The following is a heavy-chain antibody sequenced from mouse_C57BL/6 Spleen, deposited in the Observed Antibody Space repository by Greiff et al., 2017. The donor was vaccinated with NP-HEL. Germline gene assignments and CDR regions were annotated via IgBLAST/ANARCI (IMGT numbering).Heavy chain of an antibody. Sequence: VQLQQSGAELVRPGTSVKVSCKASGYAFTNYLIEWVKQRPGQGLEWIGVINPGSGGTNYNEKFKGKATLTADKSSSTAYMQLSSLTSEDSAVYFCARSAVTTDPYYFDYWGQGTTLTVSS. V-gene: IGHV1-54*01. CDR2: INPGSGGT. D-gene: IGHD2-2*01. CDR1: GYAFTNYL. J-gene: IGHJ2*01. CDR3: ARSAVTTDPYYFDY.